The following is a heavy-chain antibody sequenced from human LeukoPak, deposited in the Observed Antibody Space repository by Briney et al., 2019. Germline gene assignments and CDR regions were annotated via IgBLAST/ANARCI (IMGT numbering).Heavy chain of an antibody. V-gene: IGHV2-5*01. D-gene: IGHD3-3*01. J-gene: IGHJ5*02. Sequence: SGPTLVNPTQTLTLTCTFSGFSLSTSGVGVGWIRQPPGKALEWLALIYWNVDKRYGPSLKSRLTITKDTSKNQVVLTMTNMDPVDTATYYCAHTPTDSSYYDFWSAYYTGWFDPSGQGTLVTVSS. CDR2: IYWNVDK. CDR3: AHTPTDSSYYDFWSAYYTGWFDP. CDR1: GFSLSTSGVG.